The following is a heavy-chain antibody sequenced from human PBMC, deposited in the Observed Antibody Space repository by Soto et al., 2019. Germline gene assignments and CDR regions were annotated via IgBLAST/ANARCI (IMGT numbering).Heavy chain of an antibody. Sequence: QVQLVQSGAEVKKPGASVKVSCKASGYTFTSYDINWVRQASGQGLEWMGWMNPNSGNTGYAQKFQGRVTMTRNTSISTAYMELSSLRSEDTAVYYCVRARGGPGYYYYYGMDVWGQGTTVTVSS. CDR2: MNPNSGNT. D-gene: IGHD3-16*01. CDR3: VRARGGPGYYYYYGMDV. V-gene: IGHV1-8*01. CDR1: GYTFTSYD. J-gene: IGHJ6*02.